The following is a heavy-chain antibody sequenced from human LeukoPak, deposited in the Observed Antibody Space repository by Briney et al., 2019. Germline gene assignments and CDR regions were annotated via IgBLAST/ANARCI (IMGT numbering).Heavy chain of an antibody. CDR2: IYYSGST. CDR3: ARGGPFDWLSRAFDP. V-gene: IGHV4-39*07. Sequence: PSETLSLTCTVSGGSISSSSYYWGWIRQPPGKGLEWIGSIYYSGSTYYNPSLKSRVTISVDTSKNQFSLKLSSVTAADTAVYYCARGGPFDWLSRAFDPWGQGTLVTVSS. D-gene: IGHD3-9*01. CDR1: GGSISSSSYY. J-gene: IGHJ5*02.